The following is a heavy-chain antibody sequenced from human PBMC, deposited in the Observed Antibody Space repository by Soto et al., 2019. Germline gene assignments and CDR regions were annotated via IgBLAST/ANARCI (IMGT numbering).Heavy chain of an antibody. CDR3: ARDRPAMADISTHGMDV. D-gene: IGHD5-18*01. Sequence: PGGSLRLSCAASGFTFISYSMNWVLQAPWKGLEWVSSISSSSSYIYYADSVKGRFTISRDNAKNSLYLQMNSLRAEDTAVYYCARDRPAMADISTHGMDVWGQGTTVTVSS. J-gene: IGHJ6*02. CDR1: GFTFISYS. CDR2: ISSSSSYI. V-gene: IGHV3-21*01.